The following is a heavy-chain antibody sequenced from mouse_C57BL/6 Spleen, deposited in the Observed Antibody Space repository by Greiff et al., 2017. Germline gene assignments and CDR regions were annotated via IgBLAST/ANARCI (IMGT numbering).Heavy chain of an antibody. V-gene: IGHV1-64*01. CDR1: GYTFTSYW. Sequence: QVQLQQPGAELVKPGASVKLSCKASGYTFTSYWMHWVKQRPGQGLEWIGMIHPNSGSTNYNEKFKSKATLTVDKSSSTAYMQLSSLTSEDSAVYYCARRWGDWYFDVWGTGTTVTVSS. CDR3: ARRWGDWYFDV. J-gene: IGHJ1*03. D-gene: IGHD4-1*01. CDR2: IHPNSGST.